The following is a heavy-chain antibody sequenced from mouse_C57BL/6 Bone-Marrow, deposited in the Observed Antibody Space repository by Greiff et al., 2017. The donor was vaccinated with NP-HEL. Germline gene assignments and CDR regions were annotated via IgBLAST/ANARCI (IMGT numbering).Heavy chain of an antibody. Sequence: QVQLQQSGAELVMPGASVKLSCKASGYTFTSYWMHWVKQRPGQGLEWIGEIDPTTSDTTYNQKFKGKSTLTVDKSSSTAYMQLSSLTSEDSAVYYCASYDYDGGYFDYWGQGTTLTVSS. CDR1: GYTFTSYW. J-gene: IGHJ2*01. CDR2: IDPTTSDT. V-gene: IGHV1-69*01. D-gene: IGHD2-4*01. CDR3: ASYDYDGGYFDY.